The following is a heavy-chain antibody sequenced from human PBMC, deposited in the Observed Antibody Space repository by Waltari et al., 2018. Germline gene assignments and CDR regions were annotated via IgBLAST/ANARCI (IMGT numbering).Heavy chain of an antibody. CDR2: IYYSGST. Sequence: QLQLQESGPGLVKPSETLSLTCTVSGGSISSSSYYWGWISQPPGKGLEWIGSIYYSGSTYYNPSLKSRVTISVDTSKNQFSLKLSSVTAADTAVYYCARSRIAVAGTFDYWGQGTLVTVSS. CDR1: GGSISSSSYY. V-gene: IGHV4-39*01. CDR3: ARSRIAVAGTFDY. D-gene: IGHD6-19*01. J-gene: IGHJ4*02.